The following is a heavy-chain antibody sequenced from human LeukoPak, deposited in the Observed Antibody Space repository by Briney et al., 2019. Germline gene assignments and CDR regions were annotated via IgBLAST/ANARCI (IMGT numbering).Heavy chain of an antibody. Sequence: GGSLRLSCAASEFSVGSNYMTWVRQAPGKGLEWVSLIYSGGSTYYADSVKGRFTISRDNSKNTLYLQMNSLRAEETAVYYCAKDRVGAILYFDNWGQGTLVTVSS. CDR3: AKDRVGAILYFDN. D-gene: IGHD1-26*01. V-gene: IGHV3-53*01. CDR2: IYSGGST. CDR1: EFSVGSNY. J-gene: IGHJ4*02.